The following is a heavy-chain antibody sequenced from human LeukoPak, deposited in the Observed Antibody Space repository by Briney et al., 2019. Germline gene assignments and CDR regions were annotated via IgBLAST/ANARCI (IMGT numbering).Heavy chain of an antibody. CDR2: ISYDGSTK. CDR1: GFTFSNYG. J-gene: IGHJ4*02. V-gene: IGHV3-30*03. Sequence: GGSLRLSCAASGFTFSNYGMHWVRQAPGKGLEWVAVISYDGSTKYYADSVEGRFAISRDNAKNTLYLQMNSLSAEDTAVYYCARADDRSGYQSDYWGQGTLVTVSS. CDR3: ARADDRSGYQSDY. D-gene: IGHD3-22*01.